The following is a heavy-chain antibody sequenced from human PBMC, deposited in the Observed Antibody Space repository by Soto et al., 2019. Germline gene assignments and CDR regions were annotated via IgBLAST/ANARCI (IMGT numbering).Heavy chain of an antibody. V-gene: IGHV3-23*01. CDR2: ISGSGGST. J-gene: IGHJ6*02. CDR3: AKDKVAGPPYYYYGMDV. D-gene: IGHD6-19*01. Sequence: DVQLLESGGGLVQPGGSLRLSCAASGFTFSSYAMSWVRQAPGKGLEWVSAISGSGGSTYYADSVKGRFTISRDNSKNTLYLQMNSLRAEDTAVYYCAKDKVAGPPYYYYGMDVWGQGTTVTVSS. CDR1: GFTFSSYA.